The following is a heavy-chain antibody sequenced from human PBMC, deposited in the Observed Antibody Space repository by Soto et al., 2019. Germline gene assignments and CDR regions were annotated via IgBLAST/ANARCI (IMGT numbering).Heavy chain of an antibody. CDR2: ISYDGSNK. D-gene: IGHD3-22*01. J-gene: IGHJ4*02. Sequence: QVQLVQSGAEVKKPGASVKVSCKASGYTFSSYAMHWVRQAPGKGLEWVAVISYDGSNKYYADSVKGRFTISRDNSKNTLYLQMNSLRAEDTAVYYCARPAHYYDSSGDYFDYWGQGTLVTVSS. CDR1: GYTFSSYA. V-gene: IGHV3-30-3*01. CDR3: ARPAHYYDSSGDYFDY.